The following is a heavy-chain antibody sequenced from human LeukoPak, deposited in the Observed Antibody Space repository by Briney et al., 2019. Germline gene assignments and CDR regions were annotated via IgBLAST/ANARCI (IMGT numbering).Heavy chain of an antibody. CDR2: IYWDDDK. J-gene: IGHJ4*02. V-gene: IGHV2-5*02. CDR1: GFSLTTSGVG. D-gene: IGHD6-25*01. Sequence: SGPTPGNPTQTLTLTCTFSGFSLTTSGVGVGWIRQPPGKTLECLALIYWDDDKRYSPSLKSRLTITKDTSKNQVVLTMTNMDPVDTATYYCAHSRPPRLFDYSGLGTLITVSS. CDR3: AHSRPPRLFDY.